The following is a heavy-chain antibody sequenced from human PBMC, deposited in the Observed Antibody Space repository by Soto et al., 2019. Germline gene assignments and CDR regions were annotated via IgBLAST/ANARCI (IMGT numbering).Heavy chain of an antibody. D-gene: IGHD3-10*01. J-gene: IGHJ6*02. CDR3: ARDPDPVLRFLEWSETVLLWFGELFHKSYYYGMDV. CDR1: GFTFSSYA. V-gene: IGHV3-30-3*01. Sequence: PGGSLRLSCAASGFTFSSYAMHWVRQAPGKGLEWVAVISYDGSNKYYADSVKGRFTISRDNSKNTLYLQMNSLRAEDTAVYYCARDPDPVLRFLEWSETVLLWFGELFHKSYYYGMDVWGQGTTVTVSS. CDR2: ISYDGSNK.